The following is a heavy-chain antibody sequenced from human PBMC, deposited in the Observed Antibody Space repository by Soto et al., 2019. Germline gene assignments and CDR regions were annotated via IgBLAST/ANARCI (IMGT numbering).Heavy chain of an antibody. V-gene: IGHV3-30*18. CDR2: ISYDGSNK. CDR1: GFTFSSYG. Sequence: GGSLILSCAASGFTFSSYGMHWVRQAPGKGLEWVAVISYDGSNKYYADSVKGRFTISRDNSKNTLYLQMNSLRAEDTAVYYCAKELGLWSTGDSCYYCYGMHVWGPGTTFTESS. J-gene: IGHJ6*02. D-gene: IGHD5-18*01. CDR3: AKELGLWSTGDSCYYCYGMHV.